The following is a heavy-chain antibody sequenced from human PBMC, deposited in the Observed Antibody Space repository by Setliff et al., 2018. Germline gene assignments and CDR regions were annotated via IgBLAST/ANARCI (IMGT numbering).Heavy chain of an antibody. J-gene: IGHJ6*02. CDR1: GFTFRNYG. CDR3: ARNWVTAQHYYYGMDV. V-gene: IGHV3-33*01. Sequence: GGSLRLSCVASGFTFRNYGMHWVRQAPGKGLEWVALIWSDGSSKFYGDSVKGRITISRDNSKNTLYLQMDSLRAEDTAVYYCARNWVTAQHYYYGMDVWGQGTTVTVSS. CDR2: IWSDGSSK. D-gene: IGHD2-21*02.